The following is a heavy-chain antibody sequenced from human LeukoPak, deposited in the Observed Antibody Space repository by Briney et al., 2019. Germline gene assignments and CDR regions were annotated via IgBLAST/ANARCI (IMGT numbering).Heavy chain of an antibody. J-gene: IGHJ6*02. CDR3: ARVDSYCSGEGCYYYYGMDV. CDR1: GFSFSEAA. V-gene: IGHV3-33*08. CDR2: IWYDGSNK. Sequence: GGSLRLSCAASGFSFSEAAIHWVRQAPGKGLEWVAVIWYDGSNKYYADSVKGRFTISRDNSKNTLYLQMNSLRAEDTAVYYCARVDSYCSGEGCYYYYGMDVWGQGTTVTVSS. D-gene: IGHD2-15*01.